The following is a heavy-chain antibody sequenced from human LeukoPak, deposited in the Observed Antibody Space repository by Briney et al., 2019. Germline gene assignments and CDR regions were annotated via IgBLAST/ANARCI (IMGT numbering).Heavy chain of an antibody. V-gene: IGHV1-69*13. CDR2: IIPIFGTT. CDR3: ARVQYSSSFDYYYYGMDV. Sequence: SVKVSCKASGGTFSNYAINWVRQAPGQGLEWMRGIIPIFGTTNYAQKFQGRVTITADESTSTAYMELSSLRSEDTAVYYCARVQYSSSFDYYYYGMDVWGQGATVTVSS. J-gene: IGHJ6*02. CDR1: GGTFSNYA. D-gene: IGHD6-6*01.